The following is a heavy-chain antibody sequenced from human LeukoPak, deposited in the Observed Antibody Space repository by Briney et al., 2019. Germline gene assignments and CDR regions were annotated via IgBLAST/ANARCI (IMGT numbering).Heavy chain of an antibody. D-gene: IGHD2-15*01. J-gene: IGHJ5*02. V-gene: IGHV1-69*10. Sequence: HWASVTVSCKASGGTFSSYAISWVRQAPGQGLEWMGRIIPILVIANYAQKFQGRVTIIADKSTSTAYMELSSLRSEDTAVYYCARERCSGGSCYPGSPFDPWGQGTLVTVSS. CDR2: IIPILVIA. CDR1: GGTFSSYA. CDR3: ARERCSGGSCYPGSPFDP.